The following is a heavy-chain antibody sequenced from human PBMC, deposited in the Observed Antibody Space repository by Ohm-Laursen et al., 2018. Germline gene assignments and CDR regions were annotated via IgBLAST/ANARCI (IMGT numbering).Heavy chain of an antibody. Sequence: RSLRLSCAASGFTFSDYYMSWIRQAPGKGLEWVAVIWYDGSNKYYADSVKGRFTISRDNSKNTLYLQMNSLGADDTAVYYCANHRSATWVHKRFDYWGQGTLVTVSS. J-gene: IGHJ4*02. V-gene: IGHV3-33*08. CDR1: GFTFSDYY. CDR2: IWYDGSNK. CDR3: ANHRSATWVHKRFDY. D-gene: IGHD5-24*01.